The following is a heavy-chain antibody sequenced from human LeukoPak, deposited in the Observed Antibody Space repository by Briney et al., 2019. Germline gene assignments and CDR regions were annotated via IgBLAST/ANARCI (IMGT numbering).Heavy chain of an antibody. D-gene: IGHD3-10*01. CDR1: GGTFSSYA. CDR2: IIPILGIA. J-gene: IGHJ4*02. V-gene: IGHV1-69*04. CDR3: ALGLDGSGSYYYFDY. Sequence: SVKVSCKASGGTFSSYAISWVRQAPGQGLEWMGRIIPILGIANYAQKFQGRVTITADKSTSTAYMELSSLRSEDTAVYYCALGLDGSGSYYYFDYWGREPWSPSPQ.